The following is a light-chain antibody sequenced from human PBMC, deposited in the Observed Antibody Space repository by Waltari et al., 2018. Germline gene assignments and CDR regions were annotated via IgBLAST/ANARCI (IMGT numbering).Light chain of an antibody. CDR1: TLGDKF. Sequence: SYELTQPPSVSVSPGQTASIPCSGDTLGDKFASWYQQKPGQSPVLVIYQDRKRPSGIPERFSGSNSGNTATLTISGTQAMDDADYYCQAWDSRSYVFGTGTKVTVL. CDR3: QAWDSRSYV. J-gene: IGLJ1*01. V-gene: IGLV3-1*01. CDR2: QDR.